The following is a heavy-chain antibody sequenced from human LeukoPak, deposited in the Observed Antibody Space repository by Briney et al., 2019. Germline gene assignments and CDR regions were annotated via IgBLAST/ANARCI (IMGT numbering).Heavy chain of an antibody. Sequence: PETLSLTCTVSGGSISSSSYYWGWIRQPPGKGLEWIGRIYYSGSTYYNPSLKSRVTISVDTSKNQFSLKLSSVTAADTAVYYCARHGPITMVRGVPWWFDPWGQGTLVTVSS. V-gene: IGHV4-39*01. CDR1: GGSISSSSYY. J-gene: IGHJ5*02. CDR2: IYYSGST. CDR3: ARHGPITMVRGVPWWFDP. D-gene: IGHD3-10*01.